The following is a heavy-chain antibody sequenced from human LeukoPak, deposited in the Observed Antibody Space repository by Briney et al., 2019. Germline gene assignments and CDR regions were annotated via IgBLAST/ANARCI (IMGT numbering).Heavy chain of an antibody. V-gene: IGHV4-59*11. J-gene: IGHJ4*02. CDR2: IYYRGST. D-gene: IGHD6-19*01. CDR3: ARWPSSGWSYFDY. CDR1: GGFISSHY. Sequence: PSETLSLTCTVSGGFISSHYWSWIRQAPGKGLEWIGYIYYRGSTNYNPSLKSRVTMSLDTSKNQFSLKLSSVTAADTAVYYCARWPSSGWSYFDYWGQGSLVTVSS.